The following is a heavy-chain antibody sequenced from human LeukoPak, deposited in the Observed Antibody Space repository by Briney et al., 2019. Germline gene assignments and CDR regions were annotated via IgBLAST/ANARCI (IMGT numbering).Heavy chain of an antibody. D-gene: IGHD3-22*01. Sequence: SETLSLTCTVSGGSISSGGYYWSWIRQPPGKGLEWIGYIYYSGSTYYNPSLESRVTISVDTSKNQFSLKLSSVTAADTAVYYCARVRGNYYDSSGYYLDYWGQGTLVTVSS. CDR2: IYYSGST. CDR1: GGSISSGGYY. CDR3: ARVRGNYYDSSGYYLDY. J-gene: IGHJ4*02. V-gene: IGHV4-30-4*01.